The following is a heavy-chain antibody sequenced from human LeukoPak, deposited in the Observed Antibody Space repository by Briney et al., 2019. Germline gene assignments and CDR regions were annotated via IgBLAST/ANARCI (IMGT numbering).Heavy chain of an antibody. CDR3: ASPMTTVTTAAFDI. J-gene: IGHJ3*02. D-gene: IGHD4-17*01. Sequence: GGSLRLSCVASGFSFSDYSMNWVRQAPGKGLGWVSSTSSRSISIYYTDSVKGRFTMSRDNAKNSLYLQMNSLRVEDTAVYYCASPMTTVTTAAFDIWGQGTMVTVSS. CDR2: TSSRSISI. V-gene: IGHV3-21*01. CDR1: GFSFSDYS.